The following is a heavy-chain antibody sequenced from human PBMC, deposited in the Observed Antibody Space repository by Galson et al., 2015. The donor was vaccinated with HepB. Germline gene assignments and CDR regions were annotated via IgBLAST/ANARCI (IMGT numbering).Heavy chain of an antibody. Sequence: SLRLSCAASGFTFSSYGMHWVRQAPGKGLEWVAVMAYDGTKKNYADSVKGRFTISRDNSENTLYLQMNSLRAEDTAVYYCAKDGLWESRLYYYHYMDVWGKGTTVTVSS. D-gene: IGHD1-26*01. CDR1: GFTFSSYG. CDR3: AKDGLWESRLYYYHYMDV. CDR2: MAYDGTKK. V-gene: IGHV3-30*18. J-gene: IGHJ6*03.